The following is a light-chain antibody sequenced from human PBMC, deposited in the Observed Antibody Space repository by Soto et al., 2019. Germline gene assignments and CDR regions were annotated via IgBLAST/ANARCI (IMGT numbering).Light chain of an antibody. J-gene: IGKJ3*01. CDR2: GAS. CDR1: RSVGSY. V-gene: IGKV3-20*01. CDR3: QQYGSSPLT. Sequence: IVLTQSPGTLSLAPGERATLSCRASRSVGSYLAWYQQKPGQAPRLLLYGASSRATGVPDRFSGSGSGTDFTLTIGRLEPEDFALYYCQQYGSSPLTFGPGTKVDVK.